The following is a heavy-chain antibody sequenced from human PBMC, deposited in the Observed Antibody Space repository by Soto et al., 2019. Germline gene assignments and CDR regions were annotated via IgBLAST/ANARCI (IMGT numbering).Heavy chain of an antibody. Sequence: ASVKVSCKASGYTFTSYDINWVRQATGQGLEWMGWMSPNSGNTGYAQKFQGRVTMTRNTSISTAYMELSSLRSEDTAVYYCARVVSIGTVAGSDYWGQGTLVTVSS. CDR3: ARVVSIGTVAGSDY. J-gene: IGHJ4*02. CDR1: GYTFTSYD. V-gene: IGHV1-8*01. D-gene: IGHD6-19*01. CDR2: MSPNSGNT.